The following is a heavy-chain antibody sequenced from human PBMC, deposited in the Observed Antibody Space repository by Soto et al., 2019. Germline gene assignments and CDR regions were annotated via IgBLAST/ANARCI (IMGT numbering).Heavy chain of an antibody. Sequence: QVQLQESGPGLVNPSETLSLTFSVSGGSGGYFWTWIRQYPGKGLDWIGYIYYSGYAYYNPSLKSGITMSVDTSKLQYCRNRASVTAADAAAYFFARGSRHGGFDYWGQGILVTVAS. CDR3: ARGSRHGGFDY. J-gene: IGHJ4*02. CDR1: GGSGGYF. D-gene: IGHD3-10*01. V-gene: IGHV4-31*03. CDR2: IYYSGYA.